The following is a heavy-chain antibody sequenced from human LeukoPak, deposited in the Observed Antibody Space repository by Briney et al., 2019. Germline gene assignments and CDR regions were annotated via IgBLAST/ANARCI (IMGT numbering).Heavy chain of an antibody. J-gene: IGHJ4*02. V-gene: IGHV4-4*09. Sequence: SETMSLTCTVSGGSISTYYWSWIRRPPGKGLEWIAYIHASGPTNYNPSLKSRITISVDTSKNQFSLKLSSVTAADTAVYYCARHDAGIAARPFDNWGQGTLVTVSS. CDR2: IHASGPT. CDR1: GGSISTYY. CDR3: ARHDAGIAARPFDN. D-gene: IGHD6-6*01.